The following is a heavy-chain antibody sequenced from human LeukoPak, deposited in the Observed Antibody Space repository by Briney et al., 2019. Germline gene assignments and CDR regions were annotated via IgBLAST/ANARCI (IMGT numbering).Heavy chain of an antibody. Sequence: GGSLRLSCAASGFTFSSYDMNWVRQAPGKGLEGVSYISSSGTTIYYADSVKGRFTISRDNAKNSLYLQVNSLRAEDTAVYYCARASGYDIYWGQGTLVTVSS. CDR2: ISSSGTTI. D-gene: IGHD5-12*01. V-gene: IGHV3-48*03. CDR1: GFTFSSYD. CDR3: ARASGYDIY. J-gene: IGHJ4*02.